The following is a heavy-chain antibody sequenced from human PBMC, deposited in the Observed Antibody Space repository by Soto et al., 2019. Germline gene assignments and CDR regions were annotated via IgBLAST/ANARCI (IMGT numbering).Heavy chain of an antibody. CDR1: GFTFSGSA. CDR3: TRSFYCSSTSCYDAFDI. J-gene: IGHJ3*02. Sequence: EVQLVESGGGLVQPGGSLKLSCAASGFTFSGSAMHWVRQASGKGLEWVGRIRSKANSYATAYAASVKGRFTISRDXSXNXXYLQMNSLKTEDTAVYYCTRSFYCSSTSCYDAFDIWGQGTMVTVSS. D-gene: IGHD2-2*01. V-gene: IGHV3-73*02. CDR2: IRSKANSYAT.